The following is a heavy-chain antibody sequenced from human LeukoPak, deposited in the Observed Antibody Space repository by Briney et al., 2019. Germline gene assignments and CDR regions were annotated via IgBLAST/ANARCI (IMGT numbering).Heavy chain of an antibody. Sequence: ASVKVSCKASGYTFTGYYMHWVRQAPGQGLEWMGWINPNSGGTNYAQKFQGRVTMTRDTSISTAYMELSRLRSDDTAVYYCARGCQYQLLIFLYYYMDVWGKGTAVTISS. CDR2: INPNSGGT. CDR1: GYTFTGYY. V-gene: IGHV1-2*02. J-gene: IGHJ6*03. D-gene: IGHD2-2*01. CDR3: ARGCQYQLLIFLYYYMDV.